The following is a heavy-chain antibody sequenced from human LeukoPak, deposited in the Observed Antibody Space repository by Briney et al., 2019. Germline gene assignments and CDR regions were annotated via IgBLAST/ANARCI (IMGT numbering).Heavy chain of an antibody. D-gene: IGHD3-9*01. J-gene: IGHJ4*02. CDR2: INHSGST. Sequence: KPSETLSLTCAVYSGSFSGYYWSWLRQPPGKGLEWIGEINHSGSTNYNPSLKSRVTISVDTSKNQFSLKLSSVTAADTAVYYCAVRFDWLLSEVGFDYWGQGTLVTVSS. CDR3: AVRFDWLLSEVGFDY. CDR1: SGSFSGYY. V-gene: IGHV4-34*01.